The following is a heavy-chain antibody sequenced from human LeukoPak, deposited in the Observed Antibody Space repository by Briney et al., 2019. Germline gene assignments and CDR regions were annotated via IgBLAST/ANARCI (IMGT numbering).Heavy chain of an antibody. Sequence: SETLSLTCAVSGGSISSGGYSWSWIRQPLGKGLEWIGYIYHSGSTYYNPSLKSRVTISVDRSKNQFSLKLSSVTAADTAVYYCARGRTTVTIFDYWGQGTLVTVSS. D-gene: IGHD4-17*01. J-gene: IGHJ4*02. V-gene: IGHV4-30-2*01. CDR1: GGSISSGGYS. CDR2: IYHSGST. CDR3: ARGRTTVTIFDY.